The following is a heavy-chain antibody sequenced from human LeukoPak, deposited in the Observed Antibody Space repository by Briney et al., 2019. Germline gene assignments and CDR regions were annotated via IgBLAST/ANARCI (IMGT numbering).Heavy chain of an antibody. CDR1: GFSFSSRW. CDR2: INQDATEK. D-gene: IGHD6-6*01. CDR3: ARDVDSSSSLSLFDY. J-gene: IGHJ4*02. V-gene: IGHV3-7*01. Sequence: GGSLRLSCAASGFSFSSRWMSWVRQAPGKGLEWVANINQDATEKHYVDSVEGRFTISRDDAKNSLHLQMNGLRAEDTAVYYCARDVDSSSSLSLFDYWAGGPWSPSP.